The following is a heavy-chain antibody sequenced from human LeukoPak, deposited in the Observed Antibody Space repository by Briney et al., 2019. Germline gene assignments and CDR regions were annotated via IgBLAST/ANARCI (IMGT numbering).Heavy chain of an antibody. Sequence: SETLSLTCTVSGGSISSYYWSWIRQPPGKGLEWIGYIYYSGSTNYNPSLKSRVTISVDTSKNQFSLRLSSVTAADTAVYYCARVEGATHDQFDYWGQGTLVTVSS. V-gene: IGHV4-59*01. D-gene: IGHD1-26*01. CDR3: ARVEGATHDQFDY. CDR1: GGSISSYY. J-gene: IGHJ4*02. CDR2: IYYSGST.